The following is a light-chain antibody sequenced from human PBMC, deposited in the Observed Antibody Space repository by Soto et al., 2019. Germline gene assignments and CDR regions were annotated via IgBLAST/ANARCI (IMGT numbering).Light chain of an antibody. V-gene: IGLV1-44*01. CDR2: TNN. Sequence: QSVLTQPPSASGTPGQRVTISCSGSSSNIGSNPVSWYQHLPGTAPKVLIFTNNQRPSGVPDRVSGSKSGTSASLAISGRRSEDEAHDYCAAWDDSLEGVVLGGGTKLTVL. CDR3: AAWDDSLEGVV. J-gene: IGLJ3*02. CDR1: SSNIGSNP.